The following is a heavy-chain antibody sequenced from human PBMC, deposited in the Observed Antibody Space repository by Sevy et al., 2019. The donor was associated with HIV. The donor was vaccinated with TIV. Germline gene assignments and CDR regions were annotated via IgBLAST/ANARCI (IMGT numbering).Heavy chain of an antibody. V-gene: IGHV4-61*01. CDR2: IYYSGST. D-gene: IGHD2-2*01. CDR1: GDSVSSGSYY. Sequence: SETLSLTCTVSGDSVSSGSYYWSWIRQPPGKGLEWIGYIYYSGSTNYNPSLKSRVTISVDTSKNQFSLKLSSVTAADTAVYYCARELGYCSSTSCSTFDYWGQGTLVTVSS. J-gene: IGHJ4*02. CDR3: ARELGYCSSTSCSTFDY.